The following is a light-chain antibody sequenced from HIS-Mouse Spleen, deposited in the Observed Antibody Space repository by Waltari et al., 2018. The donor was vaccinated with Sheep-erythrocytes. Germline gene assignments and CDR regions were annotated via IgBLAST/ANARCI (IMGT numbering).Light chain of an antibody. CDR3: CSYAGSYNHV. CDR1: SSDVGGYIY. Sequence: QSALTQHRSVSGSPGQSVTISCTGTSSDVGGYIYVSWYQQHPGKAPKPMIYEVSNRPSGCPDRFSGSKPGNTASLTISGLQAEDEADYYCCSYAGSYNHVFATGTKVTVL. CDR2: EVS. V-gene: IGLV2-11*01. J-gene: IGLJ1*01.